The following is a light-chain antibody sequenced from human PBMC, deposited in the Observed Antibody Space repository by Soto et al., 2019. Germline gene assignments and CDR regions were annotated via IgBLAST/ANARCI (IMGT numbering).Light chain of an antibody. CDR1: QSLSSAF. CDR2: SAS. J-gene: IGKJ1*01. CDR3: QQCGSSPET. V-gene: IGKV3-20*01. Sequence: DIVLTQSPGTLSLSPGQRATLSCRASQSLSSAFLAWYQQKPGQAPRLLIYSASSRATGVPDRFSGSGSGTDFTLTISRLEPEDFAVYYCQQCGSSPETFGQGTEVDIK.